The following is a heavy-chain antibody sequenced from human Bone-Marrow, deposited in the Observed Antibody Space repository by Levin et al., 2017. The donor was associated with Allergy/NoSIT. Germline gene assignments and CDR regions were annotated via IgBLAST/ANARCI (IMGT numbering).Heavy chain of an antibody. CDR1: GGSFSGYY. V-gene: IGHV4-34*01. CDR3: ARGQTYYDILTGYYNAFDI. Sequence: SETLSLTCAVYGGSFSGYYWSWIRQPPGKGLEWIGEINHSGSTNYNPSLKSRVTISVDTSKNQFSLKLSSVTAADTAVYYCARGQTYYDILTGYYNAFDIWGQGTMVTVSS. D-gene: IGHD3-9*01. CDR2: INHSGST. J-gene: IGHJ3*02.